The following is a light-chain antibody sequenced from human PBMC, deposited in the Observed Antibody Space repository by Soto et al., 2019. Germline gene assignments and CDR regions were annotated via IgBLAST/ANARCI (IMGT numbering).Light chain of an antibody. V-gene: IGKV3-20*01. CDR3: QQYGNSLWT. Sequence: EIVLTQSPGTLSLSPGEGATLSCRASQTVNSRYLAWYQKKPGQAPRLLIYGASSRATGIPDRFSGSGSGTDFTLSIRRLEPEDFAMYYCQQYGNSLWTFGQGTKVEI. J-gene: IGKJ1*01. CDR1: QTVNSRY. CDR2: GAS.